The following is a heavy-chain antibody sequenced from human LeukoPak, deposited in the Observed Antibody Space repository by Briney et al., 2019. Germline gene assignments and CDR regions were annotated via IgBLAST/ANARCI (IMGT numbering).Heavy chain of an antibody. CDR1: GFTFSSYA. CDR2: ISSNGGST. CDR3: ARGDCSSTSCPAAYFDY. J-gene: IGHJ4*02. V-gene: IGHV3-64*01. Sequence: GGSLRLFCAASGFTFSSYAMHWVRQAPGKGLEYVSAISSNGGSTYYANSVKGRFTISRDNSKNTLYLQMGSLRAEDMAVYYCARGDCSSTSCPAAYFDYWGQGTLVTVSS. D-gene: IGHD2-2*01.